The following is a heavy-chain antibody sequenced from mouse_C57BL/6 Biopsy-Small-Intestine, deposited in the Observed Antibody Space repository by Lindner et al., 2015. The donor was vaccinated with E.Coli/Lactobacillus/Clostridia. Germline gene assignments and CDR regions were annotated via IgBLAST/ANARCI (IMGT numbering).Heavy chain of an antibody. CDR2: INPYDATT. CDR3: ARDVSSLFYGSNV. CDR1: GYTFNNYG. Sequence: SVKVSCKAFGYTFNNYGITWVRQAPGQGLEWMGWINPYDATTNYAQKFQGRVTMTTDTSTSTAYMELRSLRSDDTALYYCARDVSSLFYGSNVWGQGTTVTVSS. D-gene: IGHD2-2*01. J-gene: IGHJ1*01. V-gene: IGHV1-55*01.